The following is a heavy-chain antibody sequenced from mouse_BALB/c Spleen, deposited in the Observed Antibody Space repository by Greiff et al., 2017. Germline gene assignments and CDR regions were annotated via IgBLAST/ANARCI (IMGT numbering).Heavy chain of an antibody. CDR3: ARDDGCYFDD. Sequence: QVQLQQSGPGLVQPSQSLSITCTVSGFSLTSYGVHWVRQSPGKGLEWLGVIWSGGSTDYNAAFISRLSISKDNSTSQVFFKMNSLQANDTAIYYCARDDGCYFDDWGQGTTLTVSS. V-gene: IGHV2-2*02. D-gene: IGHD2-3*01. CDR2: IWSGGST. CDR1: GFSLTSYG. J-gene: IGHJ2*01.